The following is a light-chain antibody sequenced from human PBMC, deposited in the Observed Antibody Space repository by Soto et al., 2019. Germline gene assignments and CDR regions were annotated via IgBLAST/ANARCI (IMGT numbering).Light chain of an antibody. CDR3: QQSYSTLFT. V-gene: IGKV1-39*01. CDR2: AVS. Sequence: IQMTQFPSSLSASVGDRVTITCRAGQTVIRYLNWYQQKPGRAPNLLIYAVSNLQRGVPSSISGSGSGTEFTLTISDLQPEYFATYYCQQSYSTLFTFGPVTKVEIK. CDR1: QTVIRY. J-gene: IGKJ3*01.